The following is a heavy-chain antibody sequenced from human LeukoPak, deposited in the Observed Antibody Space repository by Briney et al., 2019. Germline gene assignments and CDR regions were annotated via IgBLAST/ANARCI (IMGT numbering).Heavy chain of an antibody. Sequence: PGGSLRLSCAASGFTFSSYSMNWVRQAPGKGLEWVSYISTSSSTIYYADSVKGRFTISRDNAKNSLYLQMNSLRAEDTAVYYCARDGPEVGYCSSTSCYHFRGALDVWGKGTTVTVSS. V-gene: IGHV3-48*01. CDR2: ISTSSSTI. CDR3: ARDGPEVGYCSSTSCYHFRGALDV. J-gene: IGHJ6*04. D-gene: IGHD2-2*01. CDR1: GFTFSSYS.